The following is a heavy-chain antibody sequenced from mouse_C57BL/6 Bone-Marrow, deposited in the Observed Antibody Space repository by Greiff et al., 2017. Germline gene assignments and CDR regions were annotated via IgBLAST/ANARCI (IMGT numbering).Heavy chain of an antibody. CDR1: GYTFTSYW. D-gene: IGHD4-1*01. Sequence: QVQLQQPGAELVKPGASVKMSCKASGYTFTSYWITWVKQRPGQGLEWIGDIYPTSGRTNYNEKFKSKAILTVDTSSNTAYMQLSSLTSEDSAVFYCASSGPLGRIFDYWGQGTTLTVSS. J-gene: IGHJ2*01. CDR3: ASSGPLGRIFDY. V-gene: IGHV1-55*01. CDR2: IYPTSGRT.